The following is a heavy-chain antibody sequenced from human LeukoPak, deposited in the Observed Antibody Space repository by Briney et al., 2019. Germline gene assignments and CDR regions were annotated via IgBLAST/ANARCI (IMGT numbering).Heavy chain of an antibody. D-gene: IGHD3-16*02. Sequence: PSETLSLTCTASGGSISSYYWSWIRQPAGKGLEWIGRIYTSGSTNYNPSLKSRVTMSVDTSKNQFSLKLSSVTAADTAVYYCARSTSDYDYVWGSYRSYYFDYWGQGTLVTVSS. CDR3: ARSTSDYDYVWGSYRSYYFDY. CDR2: IYTSGST. J-gene: IGHJ4*02. V-gene: IGHV4-4*07. CDR1: GGSISSYY.